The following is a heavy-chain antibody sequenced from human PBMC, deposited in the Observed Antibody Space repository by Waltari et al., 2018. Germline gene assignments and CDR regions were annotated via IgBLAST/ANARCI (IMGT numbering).Heavy chain of an antibody. CDR1: DGSVSTTNW. CDR3: ARDRRYEDRWGGNSRDGFDI. CDR2: VYHTGST. Sequence: QVRLQESGPGLVKPSGTLSLTCTVSDGSVSTTNWWSWVRQPPGKGLQWIAEVYHTGSTYFNPSLERRVTSSLDKSKNQVFLNLTSVTVADTAVDYCARDRRYEDRWGGNSRDGFDIWGQGTMVIVSS. D-gene: IGHD2-21*02. J-gene: IGHJ3*02. V-gene: IGHV4-4*02.